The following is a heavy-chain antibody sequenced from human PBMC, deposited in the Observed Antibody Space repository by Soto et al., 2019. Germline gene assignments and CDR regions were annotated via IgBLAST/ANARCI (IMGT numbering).Heavy chain of an antibody. Sequence: QVQLQQWGAGLLKPSETLSLTCAVYGGSFSGDYWSWIRQPPGKGLEWIGEINHSGSTNYNPSLKSRVTKVLXTXKNQFSLKLSSVTAADTAVYYCARGGAAAAKTAFDIWGQGTMVTVSS. CDR3: ARGGAAAAKTAFDI. J-gene: IGHJ3*02. CDR2: INHSGST. D-gene: IGHD2-2*01. V-gene: IGHV4-34*01. CDR1: GGSFSGDY.